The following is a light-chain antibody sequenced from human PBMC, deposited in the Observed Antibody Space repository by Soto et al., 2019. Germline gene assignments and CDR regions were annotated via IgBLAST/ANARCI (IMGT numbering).Light chain of an antibody. CDR2: DAS. Sequence: EIVLTQSPATLSLSPGERATLSCRASQSVSSYLAWYQQKPGQAPRLLIYDASNRATGIPAMFSGSGSGTDFSLTISNLEPEEFAVYYCQQRSNGSITFGQGTRLEIK. CDR3: QQRSNGSIT. V-gene: IGKV3-11*01. J-gene: IGKJ5*01. CDR1: QSVSSY.